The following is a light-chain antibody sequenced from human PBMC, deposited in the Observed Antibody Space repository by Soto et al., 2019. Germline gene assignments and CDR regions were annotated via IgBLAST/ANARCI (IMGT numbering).Light chain of an antibody. V-gene: IGKV3-11*01. J-gene: IGKJ4*01. Sequence: EIVLTQSPATLSLSPGERATLSCRASQSVNSYLAWYQQKPGQAPRLLLYDASTRATGIPARFSGSGSVTDFTLTISSLEPEDFAVYYCQQRSNWPPLTFGGGTKVEIK. CDR2: DAS. CDR1: QSVNSY. CDR3: QQRSNWPPLT.